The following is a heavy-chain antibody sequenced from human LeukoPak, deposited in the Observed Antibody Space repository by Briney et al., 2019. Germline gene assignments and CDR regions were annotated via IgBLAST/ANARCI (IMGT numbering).Heavy chain of an antibody. CDR3: ARDMKGRIAARLYYYYGMDV. J-gene: IGHJ6*02. CDR2: INHSGST. Sequence: PSETLSLTCAVYGGSFSGYYWSWIRQPPGKGLEWIGEINHSGSTNYNPSLKSRVTISVDTSKNQFSLKLSSVTAADTAVYYCARDMKGRIAARLYYYYGMDVWGQGTTVTVSS. V-gene: IGHV4-34*01. CDR1: GGSFSGYY. D-gene: IGHD6-6*01.